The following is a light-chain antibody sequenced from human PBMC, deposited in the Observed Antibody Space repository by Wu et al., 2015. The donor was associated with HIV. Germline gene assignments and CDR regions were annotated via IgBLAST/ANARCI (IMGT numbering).Light chain of an antibody. J-gene: IGKJ1*01. CDR1: QSISRS. Sequence: DIVMTQSPATLSVSPGERATVSCRASQSISRSLAWYQQKAGQAPRLLIYGASNRATGVPARFGGSGSGTEFTLTITNMQSDDFALYYCQQYDYFGPGHPFGQGTQVEVK. CDR3: QQYDYFGPGHP. V-gene: IGKV3-15*01. CDR2: GAS.